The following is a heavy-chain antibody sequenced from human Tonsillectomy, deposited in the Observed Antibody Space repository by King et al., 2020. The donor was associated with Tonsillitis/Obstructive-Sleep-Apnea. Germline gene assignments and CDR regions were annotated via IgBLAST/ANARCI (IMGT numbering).Heavy chain of an antibody. Sequence: VQLVESGGGLVQPARSLRLSCAASGFTFDDYAMHWVRHDPGKGLEWVSGLSWNSGSIGYADSVKGRFTISRDKAKNSLYLQMNSMRAEDSALYYCAKVIHHGEQQLVRRRRSLYYWGQGTLVTVSS. D-gene: IGHD6-13*01. CDR2: LSWNSGSI. CDR1: GFTFDDYA. CDR3: AKVIHHGEQQLVRRRRSLYY. J-gene: IGHJ4*02. V-gene: IGHV3-9*01.